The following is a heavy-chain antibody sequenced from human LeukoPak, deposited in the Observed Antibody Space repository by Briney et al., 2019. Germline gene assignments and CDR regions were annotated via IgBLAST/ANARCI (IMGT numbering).Heavy chain of an antibody. J-gene: IGHJ4*02. D-gene: IGHD5-12*01. V-gene: IGHV3-7*01. CDR1: GFTFSSYW. CDR3: ARGGSTAYSGYEPEY. CDR2: IKQDGSEK. Sequence: PGGSLRLSCAASGFTFSSYWMSWVRQAPGKGLEWVANIKQDGSEKYYVDSVKGRFTISRDNAKNSLYLQMNSLRAEDTAVYYCARGGSTAYSGYEPEYWGQGTLVTVSS.